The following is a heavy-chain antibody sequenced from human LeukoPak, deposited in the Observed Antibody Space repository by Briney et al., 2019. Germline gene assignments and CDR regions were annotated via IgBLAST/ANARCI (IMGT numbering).Heavy chain of an antibody. J-gene: IGHJ3*02. V-gene: IGHV4-59*01. CDR2: NYYSGST. Sequence: SETLSLTCTVSGGSISRYYWGWIRQPPGKGLEWIRYNYYSGSTNYNPSLKSRVTISVDTSQNQFTLNLNSLTAAGTAVYYCARDPRYCSGGSCYSTDDAFDIWGQGTRVSVSS. CDR3: ARDPRYCSGGSCYSTDDAFDI. CDR1: GGSISRYY. D-gene: IGHD2-15*01.